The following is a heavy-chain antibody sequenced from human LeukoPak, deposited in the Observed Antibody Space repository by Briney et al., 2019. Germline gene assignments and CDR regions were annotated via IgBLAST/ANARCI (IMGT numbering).Heavy chain of an antibody. J-gene: IGHJ4*02. Sequence: GGSLRLSCAASGFTFSNYNMNWVRQAPGKGLEWVSYISSSSNTKYCADSVKGRFTISRDNAKNTLYLQVSSLRADDTAIYYCARDFYQRGDWGQGTLATVSS. CDR2: ISSSSNTK. D-gene: IGHD2/OR15-2a*01. CDR3: ARDFYQRGD. V-gene: IGHV3-48*04. CDR1: GFTFSNYN.